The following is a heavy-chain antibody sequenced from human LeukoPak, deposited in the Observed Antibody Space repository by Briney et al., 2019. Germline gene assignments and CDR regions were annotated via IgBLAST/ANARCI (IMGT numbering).Heavy chain of an antibody. CDR1: GFTFSDYY. CDR2: IKQDGSEK. J-gene: IGHJ4*02. CDR3: ARVGSRWYYYFDY. Sequence: GGSLRLSCAASGFTFSDYYMSWVRQAPGKGLEWVANIKQDGSEKYYVDSVKGRFTISRDNAKNSLYLQMNSLRAEDTAVYYCARVGSRWYYYFDYWGQGTLVTVSS. D-gene: IGHD1-26*01. V-gene: IGHV3-7*01.